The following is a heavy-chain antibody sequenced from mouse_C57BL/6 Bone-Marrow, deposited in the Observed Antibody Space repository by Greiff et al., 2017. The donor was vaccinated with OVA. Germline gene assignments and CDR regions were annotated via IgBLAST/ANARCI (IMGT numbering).Heavy chain of an antibody. D-gene: IGHD2-1*01. Sequence: VMLVESGPGLVQPSQSLSITCTVSGFSLTSYGVHWVRQSPGKGLEWLGVIWRGGSTDYNAAFMSRLSITKDNSKSQVFFKMNSLQAADTAIYYCANYGTWFAYWGQGTLVTVSA. V-gene: IGHV2-5*01. CDR3: ANYGTWFAY. J-gene: IGHJ3*01. CDR2: IWRGGST. CDR1: GFSLTSYG.